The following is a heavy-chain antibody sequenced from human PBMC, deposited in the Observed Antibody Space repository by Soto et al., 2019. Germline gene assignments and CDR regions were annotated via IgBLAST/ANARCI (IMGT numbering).Heavy chain of an antibody. CDR2: ISYDGSNK. Sequence: SGGSLRLSCAASGFTFSSYAMHWVRQAPGKGLEWVAVISYDGSNKYYADSVKGRFTISRDNSKNTLYLQMNSLRAEDTAVYYCARDYYDSSGSPDYWGQGTLVTVSS. CDR3: ARDYYDSSGSPDY. D-gene: IGHD3-22*01. V-gene: IGHV3-30-3*01. CDR1: GFTFSSYA. J-gene: IGHJ4*02.